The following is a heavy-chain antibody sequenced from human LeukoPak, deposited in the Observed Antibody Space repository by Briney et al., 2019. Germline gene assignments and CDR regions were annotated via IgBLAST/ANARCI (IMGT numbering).Heavy chain of an antibody. CDR3: AKADSYYYDSSGYPDY. Sequence: GGSLRLSCAAPGFTFSSYAMSWVRQAPGKGLEWVSAISGSGGSTYYADFVKGRFSISRDNSKNTLYLQMNSLRAEDTAVYYCAKADSYYYDSSGYPDYWGQGTLVTVSS. V-gene: IGHV3-23*01. J-gene: IGHJ4*02. CDR1: GFTFSSYA. CDR2: ISGSGGST. D-gene: IGHD3-22*01.